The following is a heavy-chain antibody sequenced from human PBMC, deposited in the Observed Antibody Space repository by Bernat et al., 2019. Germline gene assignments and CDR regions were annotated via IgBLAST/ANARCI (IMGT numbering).Heavy chain of an antibody. CDR2: ISSDGIYT. V-gene: IGHV3-11*05. CDR1: GFSFSDSY. D-gene: IGHD2-2*01. J-gene: IGHJ4*02. CDR3: ARDSYQLPGY. Sequence: QVQLVESGGGLVKPGGSLRLSCVASGFSFSDSYMSWVRQAPGKGLEWVSYISSDGIYTNYADSVKGRFTISRDTAKNSLYLQMNSLRAEDTAVYYCARDSYQLPGYWGQGTLVTVSS.